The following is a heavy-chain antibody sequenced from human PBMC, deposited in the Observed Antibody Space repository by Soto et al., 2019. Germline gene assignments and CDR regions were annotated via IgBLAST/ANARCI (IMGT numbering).Heavy chain of an antibody. D-gene: IGHD6-6*01. J-gene: IGHJ4*02. V-gene: IGHV1-18*01. CDR3: VRGRDGDY. CDR2: ISAHNGNT. Sequence: QVHLVQSGAEVKKPGASVKVSCKGSGYAFTTYGITWVRQAPGQGLEWMGWISAHNGNTNYAQKLQGRVTVTRDTTTSPSYTELRSLRSADTAVYYCVRGRDGDYWGQGALVTVSS. CDR1: GYAFTTYG.